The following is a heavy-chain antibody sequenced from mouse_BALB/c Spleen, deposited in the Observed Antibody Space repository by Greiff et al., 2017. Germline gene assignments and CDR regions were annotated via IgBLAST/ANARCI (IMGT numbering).Heavy chain of an antibody. CDR1: GFTFSSYW. CDR3: TGIRDFDV. D-gene: IGHD2-4*01. CDR2: IRLKSDNYAT. Sequence: EVKVEESGGGLVQPGGSMKLSCVASGFTFSSYWMSWVRQSPEKGLEWVAEIRLKSDNYATHYAESVKGKFTISRDDSKSRLYLQMNSLRAEDTGIYYCTGIRDFDVWGAGTTVTVSS. J-gene: IGHJ1*01. V-gene: IGHV6-6*02.